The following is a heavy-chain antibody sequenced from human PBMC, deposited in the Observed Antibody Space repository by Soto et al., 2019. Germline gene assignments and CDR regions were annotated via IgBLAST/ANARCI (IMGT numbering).Heavy chain of an antibody. CDR1: GYTFSNYG. CDR2: ISAYNGDT. V-gene: IGHV1-18*01. Sequence: QLQLVQSGAEVKKPGASVKVSCKASGYTFSNYGIGWLRQAPGQGLEWLAWISAYNGDTKSAQKLQGRVTVTTDVSTSTAYMELRSLRSDDTAVYYCARDRETTTTRRAFDIWGQGTMVTVSS. D-gene: IGHD1-26*01. CDR3: ARDRETTTTRRAFDI. J-gene: IGHJ3*02.